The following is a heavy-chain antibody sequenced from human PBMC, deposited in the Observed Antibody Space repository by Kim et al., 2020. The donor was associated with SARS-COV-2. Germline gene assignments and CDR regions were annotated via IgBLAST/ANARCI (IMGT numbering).Heavy chain of an antibody. J-gene: IGHJ3*02. Sequence: GGSLRLSCAASGFTFSSYDMHWVRQATGKGLEWVSAIGTAGDTYYPGSVKGRSTISRENAKNSLYLQMNSLRAGDTAVYYCARVRLLTGREGAFDIWGQGTMVTVSS. D-gene: IGHD3-9*01. CDR1: GFTFSSYD. V-gene: IGHV3-13*04. CDR2: IGTAGDT. CDR3: ARVRLLTGREGAFDI.